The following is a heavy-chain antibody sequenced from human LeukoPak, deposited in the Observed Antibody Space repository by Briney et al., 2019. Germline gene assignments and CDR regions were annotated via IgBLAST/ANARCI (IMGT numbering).Heavy chain of an antibody. D-gene: IGHD3-10*01. V-gene: IGHV3-23*01. CDR1: GFTFSSYA. CDR2: ISGSGGST. CDR3: AKDVGVMVPPYYFDY. Sequence: GGSLRLSCAASGFTFSSYAMSWVRQAPGKGLEWVSAISGSGGSTYYADSVKGRFTISRDNSKNTLYLQMNSLRAEDTAVYYYAKDVGVMVPPYYFDYWGQGTLVTVSS. J-gene: IGHJ4*02.